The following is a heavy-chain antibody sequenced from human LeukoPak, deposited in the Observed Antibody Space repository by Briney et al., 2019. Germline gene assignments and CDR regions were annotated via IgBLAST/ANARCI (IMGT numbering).Heavy chain of an antibody. J-gene: IGHJ6*02. V-gene: IGHV3-48*04. CDR3: VVVTHYYYYGMDV. D-gene: IGHD3-22*01. CDR1: GFTFSVYS. Sequence: PGGSLRLSCAASGFTFSVYSMHWVRQAPGKGLEWVSYISSSSTTIYYADSVKGRFTISRDNAKNSLYLQMNSLRAEDTAVYYCVVVTHYYYYGMDVWGQGTTVTVSS. CDR2: ISSSSTTI.